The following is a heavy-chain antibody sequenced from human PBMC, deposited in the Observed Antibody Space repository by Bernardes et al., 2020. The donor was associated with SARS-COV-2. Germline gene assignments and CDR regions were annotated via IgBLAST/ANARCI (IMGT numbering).Heavy chain of an antibody. D-gene: IGHD2-15*01. CDR1: GGTINMFV. CDR3: ARGRDIVVEPSDSDASDV. Sequence: SVKVSCKASGGTINMFVMSWVRQAPGRRLEWMGGIIPIFGTTHYAQKFQGRVTITADESTSTAYLELRSLRSEDTAIYFCARGRDIVVEPSDSDASDVWGQGTMVTVST. CDR2: IIPIFGTT. V-gene: IGHV1-69*13. J-gene: IGHJ3*01.